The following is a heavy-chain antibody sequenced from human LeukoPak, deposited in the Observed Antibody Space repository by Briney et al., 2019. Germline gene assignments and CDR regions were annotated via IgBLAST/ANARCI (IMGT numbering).Heavy chain of an antibody. V-gene: IGHV3-30*02. Sequence: GGSLRLSCAASGFTFSSYGMHWVRQAPGKGLEWVAFIRYDGSNKYYADSVKGRFTISRDNSKNTLYLQMNSLRAEDTAVYYCAKDLQMASLSPAIYWGQGTLVTVSS. CDR3: AKDLQMASLSPAIY. CDR2: IRYDGSNK. CDR1: GFTFSSYG. D-gene: IGHD2-8*01. J-gene: IGHJ4*02.